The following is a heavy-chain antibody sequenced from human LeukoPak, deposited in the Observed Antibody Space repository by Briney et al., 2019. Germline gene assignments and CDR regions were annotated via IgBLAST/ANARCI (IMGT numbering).Heavy chain of an antibody. V-gene: IGHV4-59*01. CDR3: ARSAEWLRNAFDI. J-gene: IGHJ3*02. Sequence: SETLSLSCSVSGASTSHFYWNWIRQPPGKGLEWIGYMHNSGSSKHSRSLKSRVTISIDTSKNLFSLQLTSVTAADTAIYYCARSAEWLRNAFDIWGQGTMVSVSS. CDR2: MHNSGSS. CDR1: GASTSHFY. D-gene: IGHD5-12*01.